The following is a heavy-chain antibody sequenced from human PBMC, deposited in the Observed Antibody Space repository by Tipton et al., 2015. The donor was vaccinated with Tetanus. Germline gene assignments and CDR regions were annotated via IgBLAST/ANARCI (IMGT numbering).Heavy chain of an antibody. V-gene: IGHV4-39*01. CDR3: ARHQSGYFTPFDY. J-gene: IGHJ4*02. Sequence: TLSLTCTVSGGSIRGGTFYWGWICQPPGKGLEWIGSIYESGDTYYIPSLKSRVTISVDTSKNQFSLNLNSMAAADTGVYYCARHQSGYFTPFDYWGQGNLVTVSS. CDR2: IYESGDT. D-gene: IGHD3-3*01. CDR1: GGSIRGGTFY.